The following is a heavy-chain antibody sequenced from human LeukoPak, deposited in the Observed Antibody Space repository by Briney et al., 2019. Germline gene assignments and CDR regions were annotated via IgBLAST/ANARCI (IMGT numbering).Heavy chain of an antibody. J-gene: IGHJ4*02. V-gene: IGHV1-18*01. CDR1: GYTFTSYG. D-gene: IGHD6-6*01. Sequence: GASVKVSCKASGYTFTSYGISWVRQAPGQGLEWMGWISAYNGNTNYAQKLQGRVTMTTDTSTSTAYMELRSLRSEDTAVYYCARDQGLLVPNYYFDYWGQGTLVTVSS. CDR3: ARDQGLLVPNYYFDY. CDR2: ISAYNGNT.